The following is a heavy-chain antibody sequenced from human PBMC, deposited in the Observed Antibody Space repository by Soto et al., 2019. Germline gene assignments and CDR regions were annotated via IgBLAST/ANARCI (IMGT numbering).Heavy chain of an antibody. D-gene: IGHD2-8*01. CDR3: ARLELGYCTNGACHDRPFDY. CDR2: IYPGDSDT. CDR1: GYSFTSYW. Sequence: GESLKISCKGSGYSFTSYWIGWVRQMPGKGLEWMGIIYPGDSDTRYSPSFQGQVTISGDKTISTAYLQWSSLKASDTAMYYCARLELGYCTNGACHDRPFDYWGQGTLVTVSS. J-gene: IGHJ4*02. V-gene: IGHV5-51*01.